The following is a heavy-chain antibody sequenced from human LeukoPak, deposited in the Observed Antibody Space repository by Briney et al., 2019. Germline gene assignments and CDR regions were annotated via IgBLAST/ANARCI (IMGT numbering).Heavy chain of an antibody. Sequence: GGSLRLSCAASGFTFGSYGMHWVRQAPGKGLEWVAVIWYDGSNKYYADSVKGRFTISRDNSKNTLYLQMNSLRAEDTAVYYCARGSAPPYYYDSSGYYYSPYYYYYGMDVWGQGTTVTVSS. V-gene: IGHV3-33*01. CDR2: IWYDGSNK. J-gene: IGHJ6*02. CDR1: GFTFGSYG. D-gene: IGHD3-22*01. CDR3: ARGSAPPYYYDSSGYYYSPYYYYYGMDV.